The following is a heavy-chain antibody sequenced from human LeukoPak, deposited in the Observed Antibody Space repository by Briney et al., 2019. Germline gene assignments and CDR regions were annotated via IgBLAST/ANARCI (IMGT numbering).Heavy chain of an antibody. Sequence: GGSLRLSCAASGFTFSSYSMNWVRQAPGKGLEWVSSISSSSSYIYYADSVKGRFTISRDNAKNSLYLQMNSLRAEDTAVYYCARDKTAAGTSWSDPWGQGTLVTVSS. D-gene: IGHD6-13*01. V-gene: IGHV3-21*01. CDR1: GFTFSSYS. CDR3: ARDKTAAGTSWSDP. CDR2: ISSSSSYI. J-gene: IGHJ5*02.